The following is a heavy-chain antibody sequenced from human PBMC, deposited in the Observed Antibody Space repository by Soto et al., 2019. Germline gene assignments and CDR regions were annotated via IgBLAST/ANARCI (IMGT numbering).Heavy chain of an antibody. CDR3: ASPRITMVRGVIMNNWFDP. Sequence: SETLSLTCTVSGGSISSSSYYWGWIRQPPGKGLEWIGSIYYSGSTYYNPSLKSRATISVDTSKNQFSLKLSSVTAADTAVYYCASPRITMVRGVIMNNWFDPWGQGTLVTVSS. CDR1: GGSISSSSYY. J-gene: IGHJ5*02. V-gene: IGHV4-39*01. D-gene: IGHD3-10*01. CDR2: IYYSGST.